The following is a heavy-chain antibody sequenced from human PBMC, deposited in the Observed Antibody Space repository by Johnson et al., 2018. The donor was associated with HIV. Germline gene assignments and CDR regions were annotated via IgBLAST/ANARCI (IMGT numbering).Heavy chain of an antibody. Sequence: VQLVESGGGVVQPGRSLRLSCAASGFTFSSYAMHWVRQAPGKGLEWVAAISYDGSNKDYADSVKGRFTISRDNSKNTLYLQMNSLRAEDTALYYCAKIRGEMATTDAFDIWGQGTMVTVSS. CDR2: ISYDGSNK. CDR1: GFTFSSYA. V-gene: IGHV3-30*04. J-gene: IGHJ3*02. CDR3: AKIRGEMATTDAFDI. D-gene: IGHD5-24*01.